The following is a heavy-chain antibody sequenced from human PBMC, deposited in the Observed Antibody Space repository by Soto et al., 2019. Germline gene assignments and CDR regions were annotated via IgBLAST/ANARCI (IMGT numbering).Heavy chain of an antibody. CDR3: ASGSGEYYYYYMDV. J-gene: IGHJ6*03. D-gene: IGHD2-15*01. Sequence: ASVRVSCKASGYTFTSYDINWVRQATGQGLEWMGWMNPNSGNTGYAQKFQGRVTMTRNTSISTAYMELSSLRSEDTAVYYCASGSGEYYYYYMDVWGKGTTVTVSS. CDR2: MNPNSGNT. V-gene: IGHV1-8*01. CDR1: GYTFTSYD.